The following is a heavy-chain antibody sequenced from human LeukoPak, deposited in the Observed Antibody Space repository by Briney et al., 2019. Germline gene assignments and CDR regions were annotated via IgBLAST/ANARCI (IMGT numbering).Heavy chain of an antibody. V-gene: IGHV3-30*04. CDR1: GFTFSSYA. D-gene: IGHD2/OR15-2a*01. CDR3: ARGYYFHYYYYMDV. Sequence: GGSLRLSCAASGFTFSSYAMHWVRQAPGKGLEWVAVISYDGSNKYYADSVKGRFTISRDNSKNTLYLQMNSLRAEDTAVYYCARGYYFHYYYYMDVWGKGTTVTISS. J-gene: IGHJ6*03. CDR2: ISYDGSNK.